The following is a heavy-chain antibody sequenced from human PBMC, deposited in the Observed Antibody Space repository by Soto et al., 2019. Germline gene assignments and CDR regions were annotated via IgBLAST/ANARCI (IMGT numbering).Heavy chain of an antibody. CDR3: AKEFRYYDFWSGPPYYYGMDV. CDR2: ISGSGGST. J-gene: IGHJ6*02. CDR1: VFTFSSYA. D-gene: IGHD3-3*01. Sequence: WWSLRLSCSASVFTFSSYALSWFRQAPGKGLEWASAISGSGGSTYYADSVKGRFTISRDNSKNTLYLQMNSLRAEDTAVYYCAKEFRYYDFWSGPPYYYGMDVWGQGTTVTVSS. V-gene: IGHV3-23*01.